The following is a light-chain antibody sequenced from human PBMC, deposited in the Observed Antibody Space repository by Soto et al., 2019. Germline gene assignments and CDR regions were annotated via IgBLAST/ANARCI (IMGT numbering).Light chain of an antibody. CDR2: KAS. J-gene: IGKJ1*01. V-gene: IGKV1-5*03. CDR1: QTISSW. CDR3: QHYNSYSEA. Sequence: IHMTHSPATLSGSVLYRFTITFLASQTISSWLAWYQQKPGKAPNLLIYKASTLKSGVPSRFSGSGSGTEFTLTISSLQPDDFATYYCQHYNSYSEAFGQGTKVDIK.